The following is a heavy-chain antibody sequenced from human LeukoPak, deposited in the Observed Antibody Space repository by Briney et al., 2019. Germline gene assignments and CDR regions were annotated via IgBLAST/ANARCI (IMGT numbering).Heavy chain of an antibody. CDR3: AKEGQWLGYFDY. V-gene: IGHV3-30*18. D-gene: IGHD6-19*01. CDR2: ISYDGSNK. J-gene: IGHJ4*02. CDR1: GFTFSSYG. Sequence: GGALRLSCAASGFTFSSYGMHWVRQAPAKGLEWVAVISYDGSNKYYAHSVKGRFTISRDNSKNTLYLQMNSLRAEDTAVYYCAKEGQWLGYFDYWGQGTLVTVSS.